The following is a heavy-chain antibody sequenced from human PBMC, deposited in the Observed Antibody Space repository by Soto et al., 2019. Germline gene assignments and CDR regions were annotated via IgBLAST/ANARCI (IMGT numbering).Heavy chain of an antibody. CDR1: GGSFSGYY. D-gene: IGHD3-3*01. CDR2: INHSGST. CDR3: ARVGRRYYDFWAGVYFDY. Sequence: QVQLQQWGAGLLKPSETLSLTCAVYGGSFSGYYWSWIRQPPGKGLEWIGEINHSGSTNYNPSLKSRVTISVDTCKNQFSLKLSAVTAADTAVYYCARVGRRYYDFWAGVYFDYWGQGTLVTVSS. V-gene: IGHV4-34*01. J-gene: IGHJ4*02.